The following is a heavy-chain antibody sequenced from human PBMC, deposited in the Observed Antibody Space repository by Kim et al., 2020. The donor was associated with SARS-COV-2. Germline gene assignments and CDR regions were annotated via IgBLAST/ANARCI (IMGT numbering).Heavy chain of an antibody. Sequence: SVKVSCKASGGTFSSYAISWVRQAPGQGLEWMGRIIPILGIANYAQKFQGRVTITADKSTSTAYMELSSLRSEDTAVYYCARSIEYISSSRYYYYMDVW. CDR1: GGTFSSYA. J-gene: IGHJ6*03. D-gene: IGHD6-6*01. CDR2: IIPILGIA. CDR3: ARSIEYISSSRYYYYMDV. V-gene: IGHV1-69*04.